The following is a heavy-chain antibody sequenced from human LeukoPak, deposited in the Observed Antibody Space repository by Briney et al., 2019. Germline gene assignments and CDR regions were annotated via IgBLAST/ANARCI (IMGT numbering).Heavy chain of an antibody. J-gene: IGHJ3*02. D-gene: IGHD3-10*01. Sequence: PGGSLRLSCAASGFTISNAWMSWVRQTPGKGLEWVGRIKSKTDGGTTDYAAPVKGRFTISRDESKNTMYLQMNSLKIEDTAVYYCTTTGGSYSYWYAFDIWGKGTMVTVSS. CDR2: IKSKTDGGTT. CDR1: GFTISNAW. CDR3: TTTGGSYSYWYAFDI. V-gene: IGHV3-15*01.